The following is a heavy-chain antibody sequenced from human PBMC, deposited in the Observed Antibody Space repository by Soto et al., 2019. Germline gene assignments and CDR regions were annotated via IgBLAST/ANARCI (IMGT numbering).Heavy chain of an antibody. CDR2: INHSGST. V-gene: IGHV4-34*01. CDR1: GGSFSGYY. D-gene: IGHD3-3*01. J-gene: IGHJ4*02. CDR3: ASLEYDFWSGMPIDY. Sequence: SDTLSLTCAVYGGSFSGYYWSWIRQPPGKGLEWIGEINHSGSTNYNPSLKSRVTISVDTSKNQFSLKLSSVTAADTAVYYCASLEYDFWSGMPIDYWGQGTLVTVSS.